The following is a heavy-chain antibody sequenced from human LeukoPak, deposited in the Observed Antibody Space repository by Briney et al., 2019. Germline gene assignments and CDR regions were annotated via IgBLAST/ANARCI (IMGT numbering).Heavy chain of an antibody. V-gene: IGHV1-58*01. CDR2: IVVGSGNT. J-gene: IGHJ6*03. CDR3: ARGGPQPYYYYMDV. CDR1: GFTFTSSA. Sequence: SVKVSCKASGFTFTSSAVQWVRQARGQRLEWIGWIVVGSGNTNYAQKFQGRVTITADESTSTAYMELSSLRSEDTAVYYCARGGPQPYYYYMDVWGKGTTVTVSS. D-gene: IGHD3-16*01.